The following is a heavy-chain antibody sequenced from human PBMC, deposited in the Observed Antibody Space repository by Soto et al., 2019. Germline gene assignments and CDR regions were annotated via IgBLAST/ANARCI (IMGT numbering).Heavy chain of an antibody. CDR2: IIPIFGTA. D-gene: IGHD4-17*01. V-gene: IGHV1-69*13. Sequence: SVKVSCKASGGTFSSYAISWVRQAPGQGLEWMGGIIPIFGTANYAQKFQGRVTIIADDSTSTAYMELSSLRSEDTVVYYCARDPDYGDDGNIDYWGQGTRVTVSS. CDR3: ARDPDYGDDGNIDY. J-gene: IGHJ4*02. CDR1: GGTFSSYA.